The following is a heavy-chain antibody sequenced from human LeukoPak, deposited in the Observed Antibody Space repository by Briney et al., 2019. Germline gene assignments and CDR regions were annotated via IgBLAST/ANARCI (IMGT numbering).Heavy chain of an antibody. CDR3: AADQGYSYGRDAFDI. Sequence: EASVKVSCKASGFTFTTSTMQWVRQARGQRREWIGWIVVGSGNTNYAQKFQERVTITMDMSTGTAYMELSSLRSEDTAVYYCAADQGYSYGRDAFDIWGRGTMVTVSS. CDR1: GFTFTTST. V-gene: IGHV1-58*02. CDR2: IVVGSGNT. D-gene: IGHD5-18*01. J-gene: IGHJ3*02.